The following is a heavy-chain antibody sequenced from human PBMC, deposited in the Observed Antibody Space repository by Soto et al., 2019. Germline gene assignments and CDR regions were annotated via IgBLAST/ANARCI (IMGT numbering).Heavy chain of an antibody. V-gene: IGHV4-34*01. CDR3: ARGPTGYCSSTSCYREDYYYYYMDV. J-gene: IGHJ6*03. Sequence: SETLSLTCAVYGGSFSGYYWSWIRQPPGKGLEWIGEINHSGSTNYNPSLKSRVTISVDTSKNQFSLKLSSVTAADTAVYYCARGPTGYCSSTSCYREDYYYYYMDVWGKGTTVTVSS. CDR2: INHSGST. D-gene: IGHD2-2*01. CDR1: GGSFSGYY.